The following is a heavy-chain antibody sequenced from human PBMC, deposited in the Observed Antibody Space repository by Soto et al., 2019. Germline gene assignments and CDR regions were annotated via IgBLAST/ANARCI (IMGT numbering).Heavy chain of an antibody. CDR2: INAGNGNT. D-gene: IGHD3-16*02. J-gene: IGHJ4*02. CDR1: GYTFTSYA. V-gene: IGHV1-3*01. CDR3: ARDQGGTYYDYVWGSYRPASFDY. Sequence: QVQLVQSGAEVKKPGASVKVSCKASGYTFTSYAMHWVRQAPGQRLEWMGWINAGNGNTKYSQKFQGRVTITRDTSASTAYMKLSSLRSEDTAVYSWARDQGGTYYDYVWGSYRPASFDYWGQGTLVTVSS.